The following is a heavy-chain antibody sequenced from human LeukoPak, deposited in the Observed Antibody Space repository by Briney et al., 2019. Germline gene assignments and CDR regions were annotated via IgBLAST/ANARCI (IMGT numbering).Heavy chain of an antibody. D-gene: IGHD3-10*01. V-gene: IGHV3-23*01. CDR3: AKSVLWFGELLSIIDY. Sequence: GGSLRLSCTASGFTLSDFAMNWVRQAPGKGLEWVSAISGSGGSTYYADSVKGRFTISRDNSKNTLYLQMNSLRAEDTAVYYCAKSVLWFGELLSIIDYWGQGTLVTVSS. J-gene: IGHJ4*02. CDR1: GFTLSDFA. CDR2: ISGSGGST.